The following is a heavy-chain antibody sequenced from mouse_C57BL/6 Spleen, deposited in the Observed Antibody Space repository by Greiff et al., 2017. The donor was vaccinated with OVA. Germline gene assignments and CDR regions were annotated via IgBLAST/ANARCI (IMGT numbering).Heavy chain of an antibody. CDR1: GYTFTDYE. Sequence: QVQLQQSGAELVRPGASVTLSCKASGYTFTDYEMHWVKQTPVHGLEWIGAIDPDTGGTAYNQKFKGRAILSADKSSSTAFLELRSLRSEDSAVFNCTRGEYYGSSPWYFDVWGTGTTVTVSS. D-gene: IGHD1-1*01. CDR3: TRGEYYGSSPWYFDV. CDR2: IDPDTGGT. J-gene: IGHJ1*03. V-gene: IGHV1-15*01.